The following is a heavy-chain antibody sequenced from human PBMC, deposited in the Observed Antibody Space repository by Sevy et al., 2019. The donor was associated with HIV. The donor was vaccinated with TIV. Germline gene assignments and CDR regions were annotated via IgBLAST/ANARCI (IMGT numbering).Heavy chain of an antibody. CDR2: IYGDDSDT. J-gene: IGHJ4*02. V-gene: IGHV5-51*01. D-gene: IGHD5-12*01. CDR3: ARSRLREFDF. Sequence: GESLKISCKTSGYNFRNYWIGWVRQVPGKGLEWMGVIYGDDSDTRLSPSFEGHVTMSVDKSINTAYLQGTARTASDSAMYYCARSRLREFDFWGPGTLVTVSS. CDR1: GYNFRNYW.